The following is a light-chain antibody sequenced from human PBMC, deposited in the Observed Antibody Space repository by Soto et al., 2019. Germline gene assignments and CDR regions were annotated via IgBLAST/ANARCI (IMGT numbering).Light chain of an antibody. CDR2: GAS. V-gene: IGKV3-20*01. J-gene: IGKJ1*01. CDR3: QYYGTSPKP. CDR1: HSVSSN. Sequence: EIVLTQSPATLSLSPGERATLSCRASHSVSSNLAWYQQKPGQAPRLLILGASSRATGIPDRFSGSGSGTDFTLTISRLEPEDFAVYYCQYYGTSPKPFGQGTKVDIK.